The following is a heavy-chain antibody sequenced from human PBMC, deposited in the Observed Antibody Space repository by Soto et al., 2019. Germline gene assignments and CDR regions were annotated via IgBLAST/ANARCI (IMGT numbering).Heavy chain of an antibody. CDR3: VGGRDYDY. CDR2: IAHDGHT. CDR1: SGSITTSVL. J-gene: IGHJ4*02. D-gene: IGHD1-26*01. V-gene: IGHV4-4*02. Sequence: SETLSLTCDVSSGSITTSVLWTWVRRFPGKGLEWIGEIAHDGHTNYNPSLSGRVTMSVDLSNSQFSLKVASVTAADTALYFCVGGRDYDYWGQGTLVT.